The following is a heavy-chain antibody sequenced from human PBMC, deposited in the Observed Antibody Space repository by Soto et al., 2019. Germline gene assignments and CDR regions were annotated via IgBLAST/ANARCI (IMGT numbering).Heavy chain of an antibody. Sequence: QVQLVQSGAEVKKPGASVKVSCKASGYTFTTYAMHWVRQAPGQRLEWMGWINTGNGNTKYSQKFQGRVTITRDTSASTAYMELGSLRSEDTDIYYCAWHSSSWYTYGMDVWGQGTAVTVSS. J-gene: IGHJ6*02. V-gene: IGHV1-3*04. CDR3: AWHSSSWYTYGMDV. D-gene: IGHD3-22*01. CDR2: INTGNGNT. CDR1: GYTFTTYA.